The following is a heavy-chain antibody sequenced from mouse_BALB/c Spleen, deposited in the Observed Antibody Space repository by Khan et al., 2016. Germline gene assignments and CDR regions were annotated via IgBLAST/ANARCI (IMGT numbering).Heavy chain of an antibody. CDR3: ARRNYVTSACFAY. J-gene: IGHJ3*01. CDR1: GYTFTDYS. CDR2: INTETGEP. V-gene: IGHV9-2-1*01. Sequence: QIQLVQSGPELKKPGETVKISCKASGYTFTDYSMHWVKQAPGKGLKWVGWINTETGEPTYADDFKGRFAFSLETSASTAYLQINNLKNEDTATYFCARRNYVTSACFAYWGQGTLVTVSA. D-gene: IGHD1-1*01.